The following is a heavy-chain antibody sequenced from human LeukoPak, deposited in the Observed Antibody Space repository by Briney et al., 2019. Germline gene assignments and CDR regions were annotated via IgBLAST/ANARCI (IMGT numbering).Heavy chain of an antibody. Sequence: GASVKVSCKASGGTFSSYAISWVRQAPGQGLEWMGRIIPILGIANYAQKFQGRVTITADKSTSTAYIELSSLRSEDTAVYYCARDRDGSGIPPLFDYWGQGTLVTVSS. CDR1: GGTFSSYA. J-gene: IGHJ4*02. D-gene: IGHD3-10*01. CDR2: IIPILGIA. CDR3: ARDRDGSGIPPLFDY. V-gene: IGHV1-69*04.